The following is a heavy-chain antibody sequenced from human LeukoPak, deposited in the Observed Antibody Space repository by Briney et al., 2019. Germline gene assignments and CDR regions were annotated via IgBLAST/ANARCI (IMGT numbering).Heavy chain of an antibody. V-gene: IGHV4-39*01. J-gene: IGHJ3*01. CDR3: TSRGFRLPLDAFDV. Sequence: TSETLSLTCTVSGGPITSSAYYWVWVRQSPGRGLEWLGSIYNNGDTYYNPSFESRVTIAIETSKNQFSLKMTSVTAADTAACYCTSRGFRLPLDAFDVWGQGTRVAVSS. CDR1: GGPITSSAYY. CDR2: IYNNGDT. D-gene: IGHD5-24*01.